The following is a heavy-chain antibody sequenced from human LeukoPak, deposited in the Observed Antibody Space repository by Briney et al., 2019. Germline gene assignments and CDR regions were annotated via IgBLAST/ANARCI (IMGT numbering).Heavy chain of an antibody. CDR3: ARHLSIGGYYDSSGYYYLSP. Sequence: SETLSLTCTVSGGSISISSYYWVWIRQPPGKGLEWIGSIYYSGSTYYNPSLKSRVTISVDTSKNQFSLKLSSVTAADTAVYYCARHLSIGGYYDSSGYYYLSPWGQGTLVTVSS. CDR2: IYYSGST. CDR1: GGSISISSYY. J-gene: IGHJ5*02. V-gene: IGHV4-39*01. D-gene: IGHD3-22*01.